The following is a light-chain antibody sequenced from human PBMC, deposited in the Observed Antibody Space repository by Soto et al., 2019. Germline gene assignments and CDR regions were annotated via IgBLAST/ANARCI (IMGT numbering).Light chain of an antibody. Sequence: QSALTQPPSASGTPGQRATISCSGSSSNIGSNYVYWYQQLPGTAPKLLIYRNNQRPSGVPDRFSGSKSGTSASLAISGLRSEDEADYYCAAWDDSLSAVYVFGTGTKVTVL. V-gene: IGLV1-47*01. CDR3: AAWDDSLSAVYV. CDR2: RNN. CDR1: SSNIGSNY. J-gene: IGLJ1*01.